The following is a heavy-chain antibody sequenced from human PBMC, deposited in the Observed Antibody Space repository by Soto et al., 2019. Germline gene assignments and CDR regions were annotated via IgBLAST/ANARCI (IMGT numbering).Heavy chain of an antibody. CDR1: GGSFSGYY. CDR3: AHRLEQLVPNY. D-gene: IGHD6-13*01. CDR2: INHSGST. J-gene: IGHJ4*02. V-gene: IGHV4-34*01. Sequence: SETLSLTCAVYGGSFSGYYWNWIRQPPGKGLEWIGEINHSGSTNYNPSLKSRVTITKDTSKNQVVLTMTNMDPVDTATYYCAHRLEQLVPNYWGQGTLVTVSS.